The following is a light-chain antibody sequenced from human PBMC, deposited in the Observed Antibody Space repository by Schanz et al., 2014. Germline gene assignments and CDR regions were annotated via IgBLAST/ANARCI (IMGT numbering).Light chain of an antibody. CDR1: ASDIGSYNY. J-gene: IGLJ3*02. V-gene: IGLV2-14*03. Sequence: QSALTQPASVSGSPGQSITISCTGTASDIGSYNYVSWYQHHPARAPKLLIYDVDNRPSAVSTRFSGSKSGNTASLTISGLQAEDEADYYCCSYAGDNTLRFGGGTKLTV. CDR3: CSYAGDNTLR. CDR2: DVD.